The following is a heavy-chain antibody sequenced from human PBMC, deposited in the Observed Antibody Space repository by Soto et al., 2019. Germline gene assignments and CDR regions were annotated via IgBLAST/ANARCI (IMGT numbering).Heavy chain of an antibody. CDR2: ISYDGSNK. D-gene: IGHD2-15*01. CDR3: AISYHVYCSGGSCGDAFDI. J-gene: IGHJ3*02. CDR1: GFTFSSYG. Sequence: GGSLRLSCAASGFTFSSYGMHWVRQAPGKGLEWVAVISYDGSNKYYADSVKGRFTISRDNSKNTLYLQMNSLRAEDTAVYYCAISYHVYCSGGSCGDAFDIWGQGTMVTVSS. V-gene: IGHV3-30*03.